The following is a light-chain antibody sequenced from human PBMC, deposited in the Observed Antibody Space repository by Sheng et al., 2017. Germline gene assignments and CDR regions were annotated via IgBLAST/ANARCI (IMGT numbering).Light chain of an antibody. Sequence: IQLTQSPSSLSASVGDTVTITCRASRGLSNSLAWYQQSPGNAPKLLLYATSRLESGVPSRFSGSGSGTDYSLTISGLQPEDFATYYCQQYYTTPWTFGQGTKVEVK. V-gene: IGKV1-NL1*01. CDR3: QQYYTTPWT. CDR2: ATS. CDR1: RGLSNS. J-gene: IGKJ1*01.